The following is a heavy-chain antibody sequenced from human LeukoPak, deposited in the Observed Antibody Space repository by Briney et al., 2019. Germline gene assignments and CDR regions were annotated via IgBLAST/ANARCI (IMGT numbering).Heavy chain of an antibody. CDR3: AGQPYGDYDHPYYYYGMDV. J-gene: IGHJ6*02. V-gene: IGHV4-30-2*01. D-gene: IGHD4-17*01. Sequence: SQTLSLTCTVSGGSISSGGYYWSWIRQPPGKGLEWIGYIYHSGSTYYNPSLKSRVTISVDRSKNQFSLKLSSVTAADTAVYYCAGQPYGDYDHPYYYYGMDVWGQGTTVTVSS. CDR2: IYHSGST. CDR1: GGSISSGGYY.